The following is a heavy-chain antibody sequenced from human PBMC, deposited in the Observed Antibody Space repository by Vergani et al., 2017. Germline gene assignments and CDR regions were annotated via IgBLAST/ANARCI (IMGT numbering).Heavy chain of an antibody. D-gene: IGHD3-9*01. CDR1: GGTFSSYA. CDR3: ARDLVLAGENPDAFDI. V-gene: IGHV1-69*04. Sequence: QVQLVQSGAEVKKPGSSVKVSCKASGGTFSSYAISWVRQAPGQGLEWMGRIIPILSIANYAQKFQGRVTITADKSTSTAYMELSSLRSEDTAVYYCARDLVLAGENPDAFDIWGQGTMVTVSS. CDR2: IIPILSIA. J-gene: IGHJ3*02.